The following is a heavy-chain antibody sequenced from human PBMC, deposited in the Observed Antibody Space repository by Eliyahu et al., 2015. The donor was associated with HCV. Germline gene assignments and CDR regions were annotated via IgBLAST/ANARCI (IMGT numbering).Heavy chain of an antibody. J-gene: IGHJ6*02. CDR2: ISSTSATL. V-gene: IGHV3-11*01. CDR3: ARDLGVDNGYDYYYPYGMDV. D-gene: IGHD5-12*01. Sequence: QVHLEESGGGLVKPGGSLKLSCAASGFXFSDYYMTGIRQAPGKGXGWVAYISSTSATLYSADSVRGRFTISRDNAQNALYLQMNDLRAEDTAIYYCARDLGVDNGYDYYYPYGMDVWGRGTTVTVSS. CDR1: GFXFSDYY.